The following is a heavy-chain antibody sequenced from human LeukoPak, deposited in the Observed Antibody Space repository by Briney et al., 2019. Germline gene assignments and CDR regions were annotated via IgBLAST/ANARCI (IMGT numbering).Heavy chain of an antibody. CDR1: GYIFTGYY. CDR3: ARMDQWGNRKPFDY. D-gene: IGHD3-16*01. CDR2: INPNSGDT. Sequence: ASVKVSCKASGYIFTGYYMHWVRQAPGQGLEWMGWINPNSGDTNYAQKFQGRVTMTRDTSISTAYMELSRLRSDDTAVYYCARMDQWGNRKPFDYWGQGTLVTVSS. J-gene: IGHJ4*02. V-gene: IGHV1-2*02.